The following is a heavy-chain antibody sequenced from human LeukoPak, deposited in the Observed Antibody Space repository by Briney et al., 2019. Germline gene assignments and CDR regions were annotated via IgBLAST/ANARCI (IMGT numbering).Heavy chain of an antibody. CDR1: GFTFSSYE. CDR3: AIPGARGYYDSSGPPGY. CDR2: ISSSGSTI. D-gene: IGHD3-22*01. Sequence: GGSLRLSCAASGFTFSSYEMNWVRQAPGKGLEWVSHISSSGSTIYYADSVKGRFTISRDNAKNSLYLQMNSLRAEDTAVYYCAIPGARGYYDSSGPPGYWGQGTLVTVSS. V-gene: IGHV3-48*03. J-gene: IGHJ4*02.